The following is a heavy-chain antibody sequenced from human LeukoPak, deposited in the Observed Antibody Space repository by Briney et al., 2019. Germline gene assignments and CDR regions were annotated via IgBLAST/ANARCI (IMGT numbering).Heavy chain of an antibody. D-gene: IGHD4-17*01. Sequence: GGSLRLSCAASGFTFSRYWMHWVRQAPGKGLVWVSRINSDGSSTSYADSVKGRFTISRDNAKNTLYLQMNSLRAEDTAVYYCARSHDYGDYSFDYWGQGTLVTVSS. V-gene: IGHV3-74*01. J-gene: IGHJ4*02. CDR3: ARSHDYGDYSFDY. CDR1: GFTFSRYW. CDR2: INSDGSST.